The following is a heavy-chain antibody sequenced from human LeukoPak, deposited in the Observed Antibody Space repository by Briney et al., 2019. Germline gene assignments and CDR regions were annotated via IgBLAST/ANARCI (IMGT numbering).Heavy chain of an antibody. CDR2: ISAYNGNT. J-gene: IGHJ6*02. V-gene: IGHV1-18*01. CDR3: ARDNYYDSSGYYSWVDYYYGMDA. D-gene: IGHD3-22*01. CDR1: GYTFTSYG. Sequence: GASVKVSCKASGYTFTSYGISWVRQAPGQGLEWMGWISAYNGNTNYAQKLQGRVTMTTDTSTSTAYMELRSLRSDDTAVYYCARDNYYDSSGYYSWVDYYYGMDAWGQGTTVTVSS.